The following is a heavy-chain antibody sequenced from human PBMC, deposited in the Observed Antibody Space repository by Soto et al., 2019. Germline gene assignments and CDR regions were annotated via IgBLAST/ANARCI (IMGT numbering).Heavy chain of an antibody. CDR3: ARQKTGYSSIDY. Sequence: SETLSLTCAVSGGSISSGGYSWSWIRQPPGKGLEWIGYIYHSGSTYYNPSLKSRVTISVDRSKNQFSLKLSSVTAADTAVYYCARQKTGYSSIDYWGQGTLVTVSS. D-gene: IGHD6-13*01. CDR2: IYHSGST. V-gene: IGHV4-30-2*01. J-gene: IGHJ4*02. CDR1: GGSISSGGYS.